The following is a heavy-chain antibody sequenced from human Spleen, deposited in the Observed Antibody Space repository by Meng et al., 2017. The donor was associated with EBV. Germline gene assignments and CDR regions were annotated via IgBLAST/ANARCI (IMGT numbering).Heavy chain of an antibody. J-gene: IGHJ4*02. V-gene: IGHV2-5*02. Sequence: QITLKESGPTLMKPXXTLTLTXTVAGFSLNSTGVGVVWIRQPPGKALDWLALIYWDGDKRYSPSLRNRLTITKDTSKNQVVLTMTNMDPADTATYYCAHSSAPLTGYYNLPYFFDYWGLGTLGTVSS. CDR2: IYWDGDK. CDR1: GFSLNSTGVG. D-gene: IGHD3-9*01. CDR3: AHSSAPLTGYYNLPYFFDY.